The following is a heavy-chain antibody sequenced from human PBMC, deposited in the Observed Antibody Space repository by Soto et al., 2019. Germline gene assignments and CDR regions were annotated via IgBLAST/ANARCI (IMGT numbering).Heavy chain of an antibody. CDR2: ISSSSSYI. CDR3: ARDMGYCGGDCYSYGMDV. J-gene: IGHJ6*02. CDR1: GFTFSSYS. V-gene: IGHV3-21*01. Sequence: GGSLRLSCAASGFTFSSYSMNWVRQAPGKGLEWVSSISSSSSYIYYADSVKGRFTISRDNAKNSLYLQMNSLRAEDTAVYYCARDMGYCGGDCYSYGMDVWGQGTTVTVSS. D-gene: IGHD2-21*01.